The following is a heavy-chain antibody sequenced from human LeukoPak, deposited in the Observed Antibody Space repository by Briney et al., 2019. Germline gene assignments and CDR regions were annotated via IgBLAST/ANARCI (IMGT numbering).Heavy chain of an antibody. J-gene: IGHJ4*02. V-gene: IGHV3-23*01. CDR2: ISGSGGST. Sequence: GGSLRLSCAASGFTFSSYAMSWVRQAPGEGREWVSAISGSGGSTYYADSVKGRFTISRDNSKNTLYLQMNSLRAEDTAVYYCAKVMVKGQLAQPFDYWGQGTLVTVSS. CDR1: GFTFSSYA. D-gene: IGHD6-13*01. CDR3: AKVMVKGQLAQPFDY.